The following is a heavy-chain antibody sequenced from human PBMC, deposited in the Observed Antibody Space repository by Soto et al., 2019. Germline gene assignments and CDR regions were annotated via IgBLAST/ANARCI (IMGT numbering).Heavy chain of an antibody. CDR3: ARRPTV. Sequence: QVQLQESGPGLVKPSQTLSLTCTVSGGSISSGGYYWSWIRQHPGKGLEWSGCIYYSGSTYYNRSLKCGVTLSVDTSKDQFCLKVSYVAAADTAVYYCARRPTVWGQGTVVTVSS. J-gene: IGHJ4*02. V-gene: IGHV4-31*03. CDR1: GGSISSGGYY. CDR2: IYYSGST. D-gene: IGHD4-17*01.